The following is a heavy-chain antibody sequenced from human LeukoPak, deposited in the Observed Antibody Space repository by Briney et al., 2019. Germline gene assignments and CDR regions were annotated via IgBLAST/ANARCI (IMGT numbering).Heavy chain of an antibody. V-gene: IGHV4-4*07. Sequence: PSETLSLTCTVSGYSISSSYLGWIRQPPGKGLEWIGRIHASGSTYYSPSLKSRVTMSVDTSTNQFSLKLSSVTAADTAMYYCARVRLGRGLDYWGQGTLVTVSS. D-gene: IGHD6-19*01. CDR2: IHASGST. CDR1: GYSISSSY. CDR3: ARVRLGRGLDY. J-gene: IGHJ4*02.